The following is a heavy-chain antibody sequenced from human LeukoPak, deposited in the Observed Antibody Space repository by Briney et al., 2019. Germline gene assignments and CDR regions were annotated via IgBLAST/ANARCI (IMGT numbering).Heavy chain of an antibody. J-gene: IGHJ4*01. CDR3: ARLACSSTSCYDY. Sequence: SETLSPTCAVSGYSISSGYYWGWIRQPPGKGLEWIGSIYHSGSTYYNPSLKSRVTISVDTSKNQFSLKLSSVTAADTAVYYCARLACSSTSCYDYWGQEPWSPSPQ. CDR2: IYHSGST. CDR1: GYSISSGYY. V-gene: IGHV4-38-2*01. D-gene: IGHD2-2*01.